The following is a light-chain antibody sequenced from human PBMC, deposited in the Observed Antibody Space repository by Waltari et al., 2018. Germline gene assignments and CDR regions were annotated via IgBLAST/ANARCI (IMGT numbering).Light chain of an antibody. CDR3: MIWHSSAWV. CDR1: SGINVGTYR. J-gene: IGLJ3*02. CDR2: YKSDSDK. V-gene: IGLV5-45*02. Sequence: QAVLTQPSSLSASPGASASLTCTLRSGINVGTYRIYWYQQKPGSPPQYLLRYKSDSDKQPGSGVPSRFSGSKGASANAGILLISGLQSEDEADYYCMIWHSSAWVFGGGTKLTVL.